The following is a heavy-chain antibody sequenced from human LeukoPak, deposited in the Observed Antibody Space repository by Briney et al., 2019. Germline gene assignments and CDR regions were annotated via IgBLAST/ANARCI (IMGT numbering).Heavy chain of an antibody. CDR2: TKPDGTAE. Sequence: PGGSLRLSCAASGFTFRNYWMGWVRQAPGKGLEWVANTKPDGTAEYYADSVRGRFTTSRDNANNFLYLQMNSLRGEDTAVYYCAKDERHVLRYFDWLLYFDYWGQGTLVTVSS. CDR3: AKDERHVLRYFDWLLYFDY. CDR1: GFTFRNYW. D-gene: IGHD3-9*01. V-gene: IGHV3-7*01. J-gene: IGHJ4*02.